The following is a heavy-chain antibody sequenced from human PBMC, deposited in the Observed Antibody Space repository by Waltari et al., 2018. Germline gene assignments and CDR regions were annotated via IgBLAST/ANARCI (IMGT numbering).Heavy chain of an antibody. CDR3: AKRIVGGPFDV. CDR2: IIPIFGTP. CDR1: GGSFGTYG. V-gene: IGHV1-69*12. J-gene: IGHJ3*01. Sequence: QVHLVQSGAEVRKPGPSVKVSCAASGGSFGTYGISRVRQAPGQGLEWMAGIIPIFGTPNYAQKFQGRVTVAADELTTTVYMELSSLRSDDTAVYFCAKRIVGGPFDVWGQGTMVTVSS. D-gene: IGHD1-26*01.